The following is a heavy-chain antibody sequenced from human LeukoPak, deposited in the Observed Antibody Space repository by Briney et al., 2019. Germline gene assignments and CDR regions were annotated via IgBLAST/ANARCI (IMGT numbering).Heavy chain of an antibody. J-gene: IGHJ5*02. V-gene: IGHV4-59*01. CDR1: GGSISGYY. CDR3: ARDRHGSGSANSFDP. D-gene: IGHD3-10*01. CDR2: ISSSGGT. Sequence: PSETLSLTCTVSGGSISGYYWSWIRQPPGKGLEWVAYISSSGGTNYNPSLKSRVTISVNTSKNQFSLKLSSVTAADTAVYYCARDRHGSGSANSFDPWGQGVLVTVSP.